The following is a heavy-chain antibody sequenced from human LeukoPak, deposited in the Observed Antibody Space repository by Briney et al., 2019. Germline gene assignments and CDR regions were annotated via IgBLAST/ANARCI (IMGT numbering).Heavy chain of an antibody. V-gene: IGHV3-53*01. CDR2: IYSGGST. CDR1: GFTVSSNY. CDR3: ARGGDYFPDAFDI. Sequence: GGSLRLSCAASGFTVSSNYMSWVRQAPGKGLGWVSVIYSGGSTYYADSVKGRFTISRDNSKNTLYLQMNSLRAEDTAVYYCARGGDYFPDAFDIWGQGTMVTVSS. D-gene: IGHD4-17*01. J-gene: IGHJ3*02.